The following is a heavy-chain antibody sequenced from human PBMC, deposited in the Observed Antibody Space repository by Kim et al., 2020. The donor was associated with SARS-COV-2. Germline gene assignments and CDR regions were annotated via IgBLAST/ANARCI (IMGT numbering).Heavy chain of an antibody. Sequence: SETLSLTCTVSGGSISSSSYYWGWIRQPPGKGLEWIGSIYYSGSTYYNPSLKSRVTISVDTSKNQFSLKLSSVTAADTAVYYCARRITMVRGVHSYGMDVWGQGTTVTVSS. V-gene: IGHV4-39*07. CDR2: IYYSGST. CDR3: ARRITMVRGVHSYGMDV. CDR1: GGSISSSSYY. D-gene: IGHD3-10*01. J-gene: IGHJ6*02.